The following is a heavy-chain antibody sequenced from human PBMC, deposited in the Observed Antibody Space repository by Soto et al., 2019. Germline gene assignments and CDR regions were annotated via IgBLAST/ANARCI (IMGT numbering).Heavy chain of an antibody. Sequence: GGSLRLSCAASGFTFRSFTMNWVRQAPGKGLEWVSAISSNSAYIYYTDALRGRFTISRDNAKNSLHLQMNSLRAEDTAVYYCTRDASRDSSARGWFDPWGPGTLVTVSS. J-gene: IGHJ5*02. D-gene: IGHD6-13*01. CDR2: ISSNSAYI. V-gene: IGHV3-21*01. CDR1: GFTFRSFT. CDR3: TRDASRDSSARGWFDP.